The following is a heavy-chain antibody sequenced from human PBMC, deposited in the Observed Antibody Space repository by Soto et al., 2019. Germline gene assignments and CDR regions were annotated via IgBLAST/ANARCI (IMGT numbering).Heavy chain of an antibody. Sequence: PGGSLRLSCAASGFTFSSYWMHWVRQAPGKGLVWVSRINSDGSSTSYADSVKGRFTISRDNAKNTLYLQMNSLRAEDTAVYYCARELVRSGYDPYYYYGMDVWGKGTTVTVSS. CDR2: INSDGSST. V-gene: IGHV3-74*01. CDR3: ARELVRSGYDPYYYYGMDV. CDR1: GFTFSSYW. J-gene: IGHJ6*04. D-gene: IGHD5-12*01.